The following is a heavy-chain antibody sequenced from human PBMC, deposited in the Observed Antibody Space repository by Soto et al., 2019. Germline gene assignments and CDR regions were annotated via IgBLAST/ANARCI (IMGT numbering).Heavy chain of an antibody. CDR1: GYTFTSYG. Sequence: GASVKVSCKASGYTFTSYGISWVRQAPGQGLEWMGWISAYNGNTNYAQKLQGRVTMTTDTSTSTAYMELRSLRSDDTAVYYCARDHTVGYYGSGSYYQLYGTDVWGQGTTVTVSS. V-gene: IGHV1-18*04. CDR2: ISAYNGNT. J-gene: IGHJ6*02. CDR3: ARDHTVGYYGSGSYYQLYGTDV. D-gene: IGHD3-10*01.